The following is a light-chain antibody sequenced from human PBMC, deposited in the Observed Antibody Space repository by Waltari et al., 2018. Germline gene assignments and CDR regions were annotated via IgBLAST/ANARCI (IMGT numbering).Light chain of an antibody. CDR1: TSESKK. V-gene: IGLV3-9*01. J-gene: IGLJ1*01. CDR3: QVGDSSTYL. CDR2: RDD. Sequence: SYELTQPLSVSVALGQTARIACGGNTSESKKVQWYQKKPGQAPVLVIYRDDNRPSAIPGRFSGSNAGNTATLTSSRAQAGDEADYYCQVGDSSTYLCGPGTKVTGL.